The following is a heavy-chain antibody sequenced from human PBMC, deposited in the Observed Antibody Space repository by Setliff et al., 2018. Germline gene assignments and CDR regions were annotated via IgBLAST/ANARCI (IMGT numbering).Heavy chain of an antibody. V-gene: IGHV1-18*01. D-gene: IGHD5-12*01. CDR2: ISAYNGNT. CDR1: GYTFTSYG. J-gene: IGHJ4*02. CDR3: ARVQLEEMATIFLDY. Sequence: ASVKVSCKASGYTFTSYGISWVRQAPGQGLEWMGWISAYNGNTNYAQKLQGRVTMTTDTSTSTAYMELSSLRSEDTAVYYCARVQLEEMATIFLDYWGQGTLVTVSS.